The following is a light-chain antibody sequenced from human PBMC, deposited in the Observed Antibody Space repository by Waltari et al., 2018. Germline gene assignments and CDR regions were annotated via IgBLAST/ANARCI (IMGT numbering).Light chain of an antibody. V-gene: IGKV3-15*01. Sequence: EIVMTQSPATLSLSPGERATPSCRASQSVSSNLAWYQQKAGQAPRLLIYGASTRATGIAARFSGSGSETEFTLTISSLQSEDFAVYYCQQYSNWPPLTFGGGTKVEIK. CDR2: GAS. CDR1: QSVSSN. J-gene: IGKJ4*01. CDR3: QQYSNWPPLT.